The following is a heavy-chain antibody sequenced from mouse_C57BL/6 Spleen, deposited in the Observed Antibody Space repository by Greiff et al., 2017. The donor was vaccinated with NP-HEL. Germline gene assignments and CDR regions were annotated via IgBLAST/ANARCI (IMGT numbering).Heavy chain of an antibody. CDR3: AREAMVTTWFAY. CDR1: GFTFSSYT. J-gene: IGHJ3*01. D-gene: IGHD2-2*01. CDR2: ISGGGGNT. Sequence: EVMLVESGGGLVKPGGSLKLSCAASGFTFSSYTMSWVRQTPEKRLEWVATISGGGGNTYYPDSVKGRFTISRDNAKNTLYLQMSSLRSEDTALYYCAREAMVTTWFAYWGQGTLVTVSA. V-gene: IGHV5-9*01.